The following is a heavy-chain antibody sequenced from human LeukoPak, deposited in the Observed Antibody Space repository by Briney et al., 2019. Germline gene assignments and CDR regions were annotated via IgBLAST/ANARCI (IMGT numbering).Heavy chain of an antibody. Sequence: SETLSLTCIVSGRSISSSSYYWSWIRQPPGKGLEWFGYIYYSGSTNYNPSLKSRVTISVDTSKNQFSLKLSSVTAADTAVYYCARDLAAAGHGIDYWGQGTLVTVSS. J-gene: IGHJ4*02. CDR1: GRSISSSSYY. CDR2: IYYSGST. V-gene: IGHV4-61*01. D-gene: IGHD6-13*01. CDR3: ARDLAAAGHGIDY.